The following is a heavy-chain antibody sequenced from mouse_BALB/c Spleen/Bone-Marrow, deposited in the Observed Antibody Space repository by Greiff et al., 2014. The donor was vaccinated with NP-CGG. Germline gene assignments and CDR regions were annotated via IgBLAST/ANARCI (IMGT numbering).Heavy chain of an antibody. CDR1: GFSLTSYG. CDR3: SRITTGTGAMDY. CDR2: IWADGST. D-gene: IGHD1-2*01. V-gene: IGHV2-9*02. Sequence: QVQLQQSGPGLVAPSQSLSITCTVSGFSLTSYGVHWVRQPPGKGLEWLGAIWADGSTNYNSALMSRLSISKNNSKNQVFLKMNSLQTDDATMYYCSRITTGTGAMDYWGQGTSVTVSS. J-gene: IGHJ4*01.